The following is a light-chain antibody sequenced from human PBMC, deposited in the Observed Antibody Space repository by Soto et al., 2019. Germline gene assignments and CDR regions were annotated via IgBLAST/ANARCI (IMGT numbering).Light chain of an antibody. Sequence: QSVLTQPASVSGSPGQSITISCTGTSRGAGSYNLVSWYQQHPGNAPKLIIYEGTKRPSGVSYRFSGSKSGNTASLTISGLQEEDEGDYHCCSFAGSSTYVFGTGTKVTVL. J-gene: IGLJ1*01. V-gene: IGLV2-23*01. CDR2: EGT. CDR3: CSFAGSSTYV. CDR1: SRGAGSYNL.